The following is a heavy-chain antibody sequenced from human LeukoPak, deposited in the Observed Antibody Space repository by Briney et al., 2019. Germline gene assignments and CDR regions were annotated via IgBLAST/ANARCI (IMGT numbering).Heavy chain of an antibody. CDR2: IDKKDNFYAT. D-gene: IGHD1-26*01. V-gene: IGHV3-73*01. J-gene: IGHJ5*02. CDR1: GFTFSGSA. Sequence: GESLKISSAASGFTFSGSAIHWVRQSSGKGLEWVGHIDKKDNFYATTSAASVTGRFTISRDDSKNAAYLQMNSLKTEDTALYYCTRDSGTYNWLDPWGQGTLVTVSS. CDR3: TRDSGTYNWLDP.